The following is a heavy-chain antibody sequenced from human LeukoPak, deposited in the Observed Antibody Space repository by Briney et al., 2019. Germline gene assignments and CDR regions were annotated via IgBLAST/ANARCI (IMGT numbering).Heavy chain of an antibody. CDR1: GYTFTGYY. J-gene: IGHJ6*03. Sequence: ASVKVSCKASGYTFTGYYMHRVRQAPGQGLEWMGRINPNSDGTNYAQKFQGRVTMTRDTSISTAYMELSRLRSDDTAVYYCARAWGSGSYYKALYYYYYMDVWGKGTTVTVSS. D-gene: IGHD3-10*01. CDR2: INPNSDGT. CDR3: ARAWGSGSYYKALYYYYYMDV. V-gene: IGHV1-2*06.